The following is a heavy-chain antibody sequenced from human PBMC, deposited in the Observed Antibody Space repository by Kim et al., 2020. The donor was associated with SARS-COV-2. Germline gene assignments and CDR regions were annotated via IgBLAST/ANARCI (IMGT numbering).Heavy chain of an antibody. J-gene: IGHJ4*02. V-gene: IGHV1-3*01. CDR3: ARDGTTRNGGYYFDY. Sequence: PKFQGRGTITRDTSASTAYMELSSLRSEDTAVYYCARDGTTRNGGYYFDYWGQGALVTVSS. D-gene: IGHD1-1*01.